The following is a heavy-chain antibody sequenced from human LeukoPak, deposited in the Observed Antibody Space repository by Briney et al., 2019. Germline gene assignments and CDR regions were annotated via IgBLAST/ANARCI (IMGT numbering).Heavy chain of an antibody. Sequence: SVKVSCKASGDTFSSYAISWVRQAPGQGLEWMGRIIPIFGTANYAQKFQGRVTITTDESTSTAYMELSSLRSEDTAVYYCAREPEARGYYYYYMDVWGKGTTVTVSS. J-gene: IGHJ6*03. CDR2: IIPIFGTA. CDR3: AREPEARGYYYYYMDV. V-gene: IGHV1-69*05. CDR1: GDTFSSYA.